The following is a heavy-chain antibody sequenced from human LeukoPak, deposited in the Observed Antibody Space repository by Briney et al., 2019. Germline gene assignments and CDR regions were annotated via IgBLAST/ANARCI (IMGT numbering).Heavy chain of an antibody. J-gene: IGHJ4*02. Sequence: GGSLRLSCAASGFTFSGSAMHWVRQASGKGLEWVGRIRSKANNYATAYAASVKGSFIISRDDSKNTAYLQMNSLKTEDTAVYYCTRQWATAGAGPLDFDYWGQGTLITVYS. CDR1: GFTFSGSA. CDR2: IRSKANNYAT. D-gene: IGHD6-13*01. CDR3: TRQWATAGAGPLDFDY. V-gene: IGHV3-73*01.